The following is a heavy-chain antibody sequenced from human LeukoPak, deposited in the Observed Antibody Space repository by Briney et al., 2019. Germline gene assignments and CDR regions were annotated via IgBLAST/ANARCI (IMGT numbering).Heavy chain of an antibody. J-gene: IGHJ3*02. Sequence: GGSLRLSCTASGFSFGDYAMSWVRQAPGQGLEREGFIRSKAYGGTTEYAASVKGRFTISRDDSKSIAYLQMDSLKTEDTAVYYCTRDHCGGDCYSMGAFDIWGQGTMVTVSS. V-gene: IGHV3-49*04. D-gene: IGHD2-21*02. CDR1: GFSFGDYA. CDR2: IRSKAYGGTT. CDR3: TRDHCGGDCYSMGAFDI.